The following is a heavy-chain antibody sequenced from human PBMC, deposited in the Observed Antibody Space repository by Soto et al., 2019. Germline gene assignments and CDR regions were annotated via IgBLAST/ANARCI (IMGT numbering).Heavy chain of an antibody. J-gene: IGHJ4*02. CDR1: GGTFSSYA. D-gene: IGHD5-12*01. Sequence: QVQLVQSGAEVKKPGSSVKVSCKASGGTFSSYAISWVRQAPGQGLEWMGGIIPIFGTANYAQKFQGRVTITADESTSTDYRELSSLRSEDTAVYYCASSLPNRGEMATIRGHSFDYWGQGTLVTVSS. CDR3: ASSLPNRGEMATIRGHSFDY. V-gene: IGHV1-69*12. CDR2: IIPIFGTA.